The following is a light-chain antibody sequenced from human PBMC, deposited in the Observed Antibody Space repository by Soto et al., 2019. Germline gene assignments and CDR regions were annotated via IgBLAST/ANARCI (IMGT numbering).Light chain of an antibody. J-gene: IGKJ4*01. V-gene: IGKV1-17*01. CDR1: QGIRDG. Sequence: DIQMTQSPSSLSASVGDRVTITCRASQGIRDGLGWYQQKPGKAPTRLIYAVSSLQNGVPSRFSGTGSGTEFTLTISSLQPEDFATYYCLQHNTYPLSFGGGTRVEIK. CDR2: AVS. CDR3: LQHNTYPLS.